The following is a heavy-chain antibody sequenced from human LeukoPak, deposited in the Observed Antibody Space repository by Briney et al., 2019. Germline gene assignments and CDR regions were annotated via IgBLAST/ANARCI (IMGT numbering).Heavy chain of an antibody. J-gene: IGHJ4*02. CDR3: ARDRGRVGSLDY. Sequence: GGSLRLSCAASGFTFSSYAMHWVRQAPGKGLEWVAVIWYDGSNKYYADSVKGRFTISRDNSKNTLYLQMNSLRAEDTAVYYCARDRGRVGSLDYWGQGTLVTVSS. V-gene: IGHV3-33*08. CDR2: IWYDGSNK. D-gene: IGHD3-10*01. CDR1: GFTFSSYA.